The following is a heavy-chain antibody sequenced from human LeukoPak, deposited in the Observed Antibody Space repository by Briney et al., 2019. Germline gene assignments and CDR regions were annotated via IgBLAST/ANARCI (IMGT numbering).Heavy chain of an antibody. D-gene: IGHD3-22*01. Sequence: GGSLRLSCVASGFTFSSYWMHWVRQDPRKGLVWVSRINGDGRNINYADSVRGRFTISRDNAKNTLFLQMNTLRVEDTAVYYCARGWLYYYDSSGYYPYYFDYWGQGTLVTVSS. V-gene: IGHV3-74*01. CDR1: GFTFSSYW. CDR2: INGDGRNI. CDR3: ARGWLYYYDSSGYYPYYFDY. J-gene: IGHJ4*02.